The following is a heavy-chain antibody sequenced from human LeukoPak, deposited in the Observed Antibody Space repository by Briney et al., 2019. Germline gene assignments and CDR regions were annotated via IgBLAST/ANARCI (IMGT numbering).Heavy chain of an antibody. CDR2: IKSTTVDGTP. J-gene: IGHJ4*02. Sequence: GGSLRLSCAVSGLTFSNAWMSWVRQAPGKGLEWVGRIKSTTVDGTPEYAAPVKGRFTISRDDSKNTLYLQMNSLKTEDTAVYYCTGVSRSSWYDYWGQGTLVTVSS. D-gene: IGHD6-13*01. V-gene: IGHV3-15*01. CDR3: TGVSRSSWYDY. CDR1: GLTFSNAW.